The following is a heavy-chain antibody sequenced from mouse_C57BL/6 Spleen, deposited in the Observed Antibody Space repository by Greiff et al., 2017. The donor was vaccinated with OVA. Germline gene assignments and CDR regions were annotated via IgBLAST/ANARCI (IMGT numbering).Heavy chain of an antibody. CDR3: AREDHYYGSSYPWYFDV. D-gene: IGHD1-1*01. CDR1: GYSFTSGYY. Sequence: DVKLQESGPGLVKPSQSLSLTCTVTGYSFTSGYYCYLNRQLPGNKLECVGYISYDGSNNYNPSFKNRPSITRDTSKNQFFLKFTSVTTEDTATYYGAREDHYYGSSYPWYFDVWGTGTTVTVSS. J-gene: IGHJ1*03. V-gene: IGHV3-6*01. CDR2: ISYDGSN.